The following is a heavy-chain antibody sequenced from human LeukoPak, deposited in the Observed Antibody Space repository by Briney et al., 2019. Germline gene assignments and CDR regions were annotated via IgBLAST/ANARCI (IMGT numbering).Heavy chain of an antibody. CDR3: ARGRYNSDY. CDR2: IRSKTDGGTT. D-gene: IGHD1-14*01. CDR1: GCTFRNAW. J-gene: IGHJ4*02. Sequence: GGSLRLSCAASGCTFRNAWMSWVRQAPGKGLEWVGRIRSKTDGGTTEYAAPVKGRFTISRDDSKNTMYLQMNSLRADDTAVYYCARGRYNSDYWGQGTLVTVSS. V-gene: IGHV3-15*01.